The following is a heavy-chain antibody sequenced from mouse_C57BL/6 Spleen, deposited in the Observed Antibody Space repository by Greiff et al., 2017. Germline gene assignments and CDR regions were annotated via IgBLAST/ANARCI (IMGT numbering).Heavy chain of an antibody. CDR2: IDPSDSET. CDR1: GYTFTSYW. V-gene: IGHV1-52*01. J-gene: IGHJ1*03. Sequence: QVQLQQSGAELVRPGSSVKLSCKASGYTFTSYWMHWVKQRPIQGLEWIGNIDPSDSETHYNQKFKDKATLTVDNSSSTAYMQLSSLTSEDSAVYYCARWGGTTVVEYFDVWGTGTTVTVSS. CDR3: ARWGGTTVVEYFDV. D-gene: IGHD1-1*01.